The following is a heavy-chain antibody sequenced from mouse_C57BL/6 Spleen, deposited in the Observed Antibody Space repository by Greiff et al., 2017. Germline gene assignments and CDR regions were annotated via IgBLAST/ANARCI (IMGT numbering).Heavy chain of an antibody. CDR2: ISYDGSN. J-gene: IGHJ2*01. CDR1: GYSITSGYY. V-gene: IGHV3-6*01. CDR3: ARAGLRQGPLFDY. Sequence: VQLKESGPGLVKPSQSLSLTCSVTGYSITSGYYWNWIRQFPGNKLEWMGYISYDGSNNYNPSLKNRISITRDTSKNQFFLKLNSVTTEDTATYYCARAGLRQGPLFDYWGQGTTLTVSS. D-gene: IGHD2-2*01.